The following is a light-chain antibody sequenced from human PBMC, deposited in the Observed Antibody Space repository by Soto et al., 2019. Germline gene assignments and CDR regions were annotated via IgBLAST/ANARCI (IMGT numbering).Light chain of an antibody. CDR2: AAS. CDR3: QQLNSCPLT. J-gene: IGKJ5*01. Sequence: DIQLTQSPSFLSASVGDRVTITCRASQGISSYLAWYQQKPGKAPKLLIYAASTLQSGVPSRFSGSGSGTEFTLTISSLQPEDFATYYCQQLNSCPLTFGQGTRLEIK. CDR1: QGISSY. V-gene: IGKV1-9*01.